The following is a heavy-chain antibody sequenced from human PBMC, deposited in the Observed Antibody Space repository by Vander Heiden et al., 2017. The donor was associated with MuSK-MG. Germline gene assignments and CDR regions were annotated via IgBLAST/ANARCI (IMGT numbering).Heavy chain of an antibody. CDR3: ARGDYDFWSGYLDNWFDP. V-gene: IGHV4-34*01. D-gene: IGHD3-3*01. Sequence: QVQLQQWGAGLLKPSETLSLTCAVYGGSVSGYYRSWLRQPPGKGLDWIGEINHSGNTNYNPSLKSRVTISVDTSKNQFSLKLSSVTAANTAVYYCARGDYDFWSGYLDNWFDPWGQGTLVTVSS. CDR2: INHSGNT. J-gene: IGHJ5*02. CDR1: GGSVSGYY.